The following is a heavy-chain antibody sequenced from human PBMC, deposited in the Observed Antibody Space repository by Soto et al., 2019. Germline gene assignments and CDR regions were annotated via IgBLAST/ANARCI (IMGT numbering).Heavy chain of an antibody. CDR2: IDWDDDK. CDR1: GFSLSTSGVR. J-gene: IGHJ4*02. CDR3: ARILDGSAFDC. Sequence: SGPTLVNPXRTLTLTCTFSGFSLSTSGVRVSWIRQPPGKALEWLARIDWDDDKFYSTSLKTRLTISKDTSKNQVVLTMTNMDPVDPATYYCARILDGSAFDCWGQGTLVTVSS. V-gene: IGHV2-70*04. D-gene: IGHD3-10*01.